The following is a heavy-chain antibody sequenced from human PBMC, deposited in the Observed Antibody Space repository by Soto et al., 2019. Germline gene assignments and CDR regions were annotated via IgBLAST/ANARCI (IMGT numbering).Heavy chain of an antibody. Sequence: SGPTLVNPTQTLTLTCTFSGFSLSTSGMRVSWIRQPPGKALEWLARIDWDDDKFYSTSLKTRLTISKDTSKNQVVLTMTNMDPVDTATYYCARIPMQLDGMDVWGQGTTVTVSS. CDR3: ARIPMQLDGMDV. CDR2: IDWDDDK. D-gene: IGHD2-2*01. V-gene: IGHV2-70*04. CDR1: GFSLSTSGMR. J-gene: IGHJ6*02.